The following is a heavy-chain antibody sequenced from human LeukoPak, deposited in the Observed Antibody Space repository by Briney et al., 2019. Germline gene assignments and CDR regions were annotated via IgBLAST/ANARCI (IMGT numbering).Heavy chain of an antibody. CDR1: GASISNYY. J-gene: IGHJ4*02. D-gene: IGHD3-22*01. CDR3: ARESRTYDGSGYYSDS. CDR2: IFTNGNT. Sequence: SQTQSLTCTVSGASISNYYWAWIRQPAGKGLEWIGRIFTNGNTDFNPSLKSRITMSVDPSKNQFSLKLTSVTAADTAVYYCARESRTYDGSGYYSDSWGQATLVTVSS. V-gene: IGHV4-4*07.